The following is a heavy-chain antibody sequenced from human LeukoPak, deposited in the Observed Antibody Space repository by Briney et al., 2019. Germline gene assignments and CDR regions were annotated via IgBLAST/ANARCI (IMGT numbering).Heavy chain of an antibody. Sequence: PWETLCLTCTVSGGSISSSSYYWGWIRQPPGKGLEWIGSIYYSGSTYYNPSLKSQVTICVNASKNQFSLKLSSGAAAEAAVYYCGRMGENGGYTTTFEYWGQGTLVIVCS. CDR1: GGSISSSSYY. CDR3: GRMGENGGYTTTFEY. CDR2: IYYSGST. D-gene: IGHD4-23*01. J-gene: IGHJ4*02. V-gene: IGHV4-39*01.